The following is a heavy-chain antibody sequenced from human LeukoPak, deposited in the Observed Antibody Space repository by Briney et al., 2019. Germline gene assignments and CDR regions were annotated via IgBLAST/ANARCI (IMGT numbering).Heavy chain of an antibody. D-gene: IGHD6-19*01. CDR1: GYSFTSYW. Sequence: GESLKISCKGSGYSFTSYWIGWVRQMPGKGLEWMGIIYPGDSDTRYSPSFQGQATISADKSISTAYLQWSSLKASDTAMYYCARLAYSSGWYQTPDYWGQGTLVTVSS. CDR2: IYPGDSDT. V-gene: IGHV5-51*01. J-gene: IGHJ4*02. CDR3: ARLAYSSGWYQTPDY.